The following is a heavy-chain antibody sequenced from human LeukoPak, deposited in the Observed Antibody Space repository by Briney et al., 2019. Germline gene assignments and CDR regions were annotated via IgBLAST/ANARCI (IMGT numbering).Heavy chain of an antibody. D-gene: IGHD2-2*01. CDR2: IKQDGSEK. Sequence: GGSLRLSCAASGFTFSSYWLSRVRQAPGKGLEWVANIKQDGSEKCYVDSVKGRFTISRDNAKNSLYLQMSSLRAEDTAVYYCARVPAADYYYYFHMDVWGKGTKVTVSS. CDR3: ARVPAADYYYYFHMDV. CDR1: GFTFSSYW. V-gene: IGHV3-7*01. J-gene: IGHJ6*03.